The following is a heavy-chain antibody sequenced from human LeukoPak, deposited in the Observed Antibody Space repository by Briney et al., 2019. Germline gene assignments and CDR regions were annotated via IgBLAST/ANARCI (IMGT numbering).Heavy chain of an antibody. J-gene: IGHJ4*02. CDR2: ISSSGSTI. Sequence: GGSLRLSCAASGFTFSSCWMSWVRQAPGKGLEWVSYISSSGSTIYYADSVKGRFTISRDNAKNSLYLQMNSLRAEDTAVYYCARVWGELLDYWGQGTLVTVSS. CDR1: GFTFSSCW. V-gene: IGHV3-48*04. D-gene: IGHD1-26*01. CDR3: ARVWGELLDY.